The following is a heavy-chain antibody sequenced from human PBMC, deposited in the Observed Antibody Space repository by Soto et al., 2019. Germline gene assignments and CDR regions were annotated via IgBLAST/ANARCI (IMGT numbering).Heavy chain of an antibody. D-gene: IGHD5-18*01. V-gene: IGHV1-18*01. Sequence: ASVKVSCKASGYTFTSYGISWVRQAPGQGLEWMGWISAYNGNTNYAQKLQGGVTMTTDTSTSTAYMELRSLRSDDTAVYYCARDLGLWEYYYYYGMDVWGQGTTVTVSS. J-gene: IGHJ6*02. CDR3: ARDLGLWEYYYYYGMDV. CDR2: ISAYNGNT. CDR1: GYTFTSYG.